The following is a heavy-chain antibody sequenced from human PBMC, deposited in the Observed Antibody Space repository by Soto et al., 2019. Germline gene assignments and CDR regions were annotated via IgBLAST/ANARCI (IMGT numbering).Heavy chain of an antibody. CDR1: GFTLSTYA. Sequence: WVSLRLSCAASGFTLSTYAMSWVRQAPGKGLEWVPTIGPGGGNTYYADSVKGRCTISRDNSENTLYLQMNSLRAEDTALYYCAKRGGSSWGFQDFWGRGALVTVCS. CDR3: AKRGGSSWGFQDF. D-gene: IGHD6-13*01. J-gene: IGHJ2*01. CDR2: IGPGGGNT. V-gene: IGHV3-23*01.